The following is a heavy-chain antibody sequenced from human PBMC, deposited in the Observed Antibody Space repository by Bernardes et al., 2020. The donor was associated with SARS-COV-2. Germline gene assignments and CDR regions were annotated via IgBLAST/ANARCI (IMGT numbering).Heavy chain of an antibody. J-gene: IGHJ4*01. CDR3: AKDVGIAAYFDY. CDR2: ISYHGSNK. Sequence: SLRLSCAASGFTFSSYGMHWVRQAPGKGLEWVAVISYHGSNKYYADSVKGRFSISRDNSKNTLYLQMSRLRAEDTAVYYCAKDVGIAAYFDYWGQGTLVTVSS. V-gene: IGHV3-30*18. D-gene: IGHD6-13*01. CDR1: GFTFSSYG.